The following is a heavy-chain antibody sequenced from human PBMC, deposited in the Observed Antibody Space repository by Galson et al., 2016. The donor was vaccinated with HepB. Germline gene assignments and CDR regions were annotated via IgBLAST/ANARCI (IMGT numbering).Heavy chain of an antibody. V-gene: IGHV4-4*02. Sequence: SETLSLTCTVSGGSISRSNGWAWVRQPPGKGLDWIGEIYHSGSAIYTPSLKSRVTMFVDKSKNQFSLKLSSVTAADTAVYFCVKVANGSFDYWGQGTLVTVSS. CDR2: IYHSGSA. CDR1: GGSISRSNG. CDR3: VKVANGSFDY. J-gene: IGHJ4*02. D-gene: IGHD2-8*01.